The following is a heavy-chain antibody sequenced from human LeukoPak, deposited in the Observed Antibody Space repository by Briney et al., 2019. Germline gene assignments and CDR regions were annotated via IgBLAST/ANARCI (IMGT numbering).Heavy chain of an antibody. CDR2: IYYSGST. CDR1: GGSISSYY. V-gene: IGHV4-59*01. J-gene: IGHJ4*02. Sequence: SETLSLTCTVSGGSISSYYWSWLRQPPGKGLEWIGYIYYSGSTNYNPSLKSRVTISVDTSKNQFSLKLSSVTAADTAVYYCARFNDYGDYLFDYWGQGTLVTVSS. D-gene: IGHD4-17*01. CDR3: ARFNDYGDYLFDY.